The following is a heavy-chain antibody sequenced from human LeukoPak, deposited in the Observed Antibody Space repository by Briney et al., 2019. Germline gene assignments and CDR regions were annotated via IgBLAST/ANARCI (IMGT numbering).Heavy chain of an antibody. J-gene: IGHJ3*02. Sequence: PSETLSLTCTVSGGSISSGDYYWSWIRQPPGKGLEWIGYIYYSGSTYYNPSLKSRVTISVDTSKNQFSLKLSSVTAADTAVYYCARDLYYYDSSAPLGATDIWGQGTMVTVSS. CDR2: IYYSGST. V-gene: IGHV4-30-4*01. CDR1: GGSISSGDYY. CDR3: ARDLYYYDSSAPLGATDI. D-gene: IGHD3-22*01.